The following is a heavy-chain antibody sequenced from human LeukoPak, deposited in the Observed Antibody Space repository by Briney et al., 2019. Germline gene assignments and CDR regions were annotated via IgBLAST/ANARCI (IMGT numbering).Heavy chain of an antibody. D-gene: IGHD3-10*01. CDR2: IRYDGSNK. V-gene: IGHV3-30*02. CDR1: GFTFSSYG. Sequence: GGSLRLSCAASGFTFSSYGMHWVRQAPGKGLEWVAFIRYDGSNKYYADSVKGRFTISRDNSKNTLYLQMNSLRAEDTAVYYCAKDSQYYYGSGSKGYFDYWGQGTLVTVSS. J-gene: IGHJ4*02. CDR3: AKDSQYYYGSGSKGYFDY.